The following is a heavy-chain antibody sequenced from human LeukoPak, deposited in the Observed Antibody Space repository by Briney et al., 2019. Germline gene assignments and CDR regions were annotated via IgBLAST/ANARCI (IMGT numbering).Heavy chain of an antibody. D-gene: IGHD1-14*01. CDR2: INPNSGGT. CDR1: GYTFTGYY. CDR3: ARDKRYNFDY. J-gene: IGHJ4*02. V-gene: IGHV1-2*06. Sequence: ASVKVSCKASGYTFTGYYKHWVRQAPGQGLEWMGRINPNSGGTNYAQKFQGRVTITRDTSISTPYMELSRLRSDDTAVYYCARDKRYNFDYWGQGTLVTVSS.